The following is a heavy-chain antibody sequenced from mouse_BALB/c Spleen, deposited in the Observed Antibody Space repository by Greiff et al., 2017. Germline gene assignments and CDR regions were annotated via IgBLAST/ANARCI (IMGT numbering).Heavy chain of an antibody. Sequence: EVMLVESGGGLVQPGGSLKLSCAASGFTFSSYGMSWVRQTPDKRLELVATINSNGGSTYYPDSVKGRFTISRDNAKNTLYLQMSSLKSEDTAMYYCARGLRQDAMDYWGQGTSVTVSS. CDR1: GFTFSSYG. J-gene: IGHJ4*01. D-gene: IGHD2-4*01. V-gene: IGHV5-6-3*01. CDR3: ARGLRQDAMDY. CDR2: INSNGGST.